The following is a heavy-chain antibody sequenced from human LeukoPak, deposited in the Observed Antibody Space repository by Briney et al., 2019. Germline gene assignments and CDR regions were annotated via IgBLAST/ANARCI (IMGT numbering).Heavy chain of an antibody. V-gene: IGHV4-59*08. CDR2: IHYSGST. CDR1: GDSITGYH. Sequence: SETLSLTCTVSGDSITGYHWSWVRQPPGKGLEWIGYIHYSGSTNYSPSLSSRVSISVDTSKNQISLKLSSLTATDTAVYYCARHGGSGSYYNWFDPWGQGTLVTVSS. D-gene: IGHD3-10*01. CDR3: ARHGGSGSYYNWFDP. J-gene: IGHJ5*02.